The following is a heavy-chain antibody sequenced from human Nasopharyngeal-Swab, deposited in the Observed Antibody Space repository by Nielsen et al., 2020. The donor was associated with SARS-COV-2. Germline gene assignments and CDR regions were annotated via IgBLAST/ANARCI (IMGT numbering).Heavy chain of an antibody. CDR3: ARVALGSYLRGRGMDV. Sequence: SETLSLTCTVSNVSINSYYLSWIRQPPGKGLEWIGYIYFSGSTSYNPSLKSRVTMSVDTSKNQFSLNLTSVTAADTAVYYCARVALGSYLRGRGMDVWGQGTTVTVSS. D-gene: IGHD3-16*02. CDR2: IYFSGST. CDR1: NVSINSYY. J-gene: IGHJ6*02. V-gene: IGHV4-59*13.